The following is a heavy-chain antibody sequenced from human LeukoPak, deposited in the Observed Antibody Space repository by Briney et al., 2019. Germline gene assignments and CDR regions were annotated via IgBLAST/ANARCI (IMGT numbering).Heavy chain of an antibody. CDR2: IIPIFGTA. Sequence: ASVKVSCKASGGTFSSYAISWVRQAPGQGLEWMGRIIPIFGTANYAQKFQGRVTTTTDESTSTAYMELSSLRSEDTAVYYCWEHPVGRFLFDYWGQGTLVTVSS. V-gene: IGHV1-69*05. CDR1: GGTFSSYA. J-gene: IGHJ4*02. CDR3: WEHPVGRFLFDY. D-gene: IGHD1-26*01.